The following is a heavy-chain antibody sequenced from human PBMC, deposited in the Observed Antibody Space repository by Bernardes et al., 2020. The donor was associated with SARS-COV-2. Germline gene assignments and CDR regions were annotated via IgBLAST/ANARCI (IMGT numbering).Heavy chain of an antibody. D-gene: IGHD2-2*02. CDR1: GGSFSGYY. J-gene: IGHJ6*03. Sequence: SETLSLTCAVYGGSFSGYYWSWIRQPPGKGLEWIGEINHSGSTNYNPSLKSRVTISVDTSKNQFSLKLSSVTAADTAVYYCARGLLTSPVRYCSSTSCYRGSYYYYYYMDVWGKGTTVTVSS. CDR3: ARGLLTSPVRYCSSTSCYRGSYYYYYYMDV. CDR2: INHSGST. V-gene: IGHV4-34*01.